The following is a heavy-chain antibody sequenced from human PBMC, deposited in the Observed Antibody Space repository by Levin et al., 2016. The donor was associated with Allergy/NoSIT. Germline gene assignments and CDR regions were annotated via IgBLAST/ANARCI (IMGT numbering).Heavy chain of an antibody. J-gene: IGHJ6*03. CDR1: GGSFSDYY. D-gene: IGHD3-3*01. V-gene: IGHV4-34*01. CDR3: ARAIGGDRLRSFGSVRGYYYMDV. Sequence: SETLSLTCAVYGGSFSDYYWTWTRQPPGRGLEWLGEFDHGGGTNYHPSLKSRVSISVDTSKNQFSLTLRSVTAADAAVYYCARAIGGDRLRSFGSVRGYYYMDVWGKGTTVTVSS. CDR2: FDHGGGT.